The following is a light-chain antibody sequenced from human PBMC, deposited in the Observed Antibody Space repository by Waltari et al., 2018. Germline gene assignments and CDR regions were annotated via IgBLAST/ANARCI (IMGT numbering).Light chain of an antibody. CDR3: QDLNDFPFT. J-gene: IGKJ2*01. Sequence: IQLTQSPSSLSASVGDRVTITCRASQGISSYLAWYQQKPGQVPKLLIYATSTLQTGVPSRFSGRGSGTDFTLTISSLQPEDFATYYCQDLNDFPFTFGQGTKLEI. V-gene: IGKV1-9*01. CDR2: ATS. CDR1: QGISSY.